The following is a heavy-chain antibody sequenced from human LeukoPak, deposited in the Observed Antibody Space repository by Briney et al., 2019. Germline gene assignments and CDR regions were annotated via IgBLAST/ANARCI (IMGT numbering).Heavy chain of an antibody. D-gene: IGHD6-13*01. CDR2: ISYDGSNE. Sequence: GSSLRLSCVASGITFSIYGIHWIRQAPVKVLDLVALISYDGSNEYYADSVKGRFTISRDNAKNALYLQMNSLRAEDTALYYCARSPRYSRLNRGWGQGTLVTVYS. J-gene: IGHJ4*02. CDR3: ARSPRYSRLNRG. V-gene: IGHV3-30*03. CDR1: GITFSIYG.